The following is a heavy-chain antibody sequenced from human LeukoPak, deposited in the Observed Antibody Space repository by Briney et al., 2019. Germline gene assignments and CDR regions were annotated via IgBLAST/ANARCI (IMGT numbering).Heavy chain of an antibody. CDR1: GGSISSYY. Sequence: PSETLSLTCTVSGGSISSYYWSWIRQPPGKGLEWIGYIYYSGSTNYNPSLKSRVTISVDTSKNQFSLKLSSVTAADTAVYYCARGVGSSWYYYYYYMDVWGKGTTVTVPS. V-gene: IGHV4-59*01. CDR2: IYYSGST. CDR3: ARGVGSSWYYYYYYMDV. J-gene: IGHJ6*03. D-gene: IGHD6-13*01.